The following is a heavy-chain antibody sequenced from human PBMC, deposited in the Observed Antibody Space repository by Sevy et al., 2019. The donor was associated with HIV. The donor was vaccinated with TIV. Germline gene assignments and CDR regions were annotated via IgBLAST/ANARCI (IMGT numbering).Heavy chain of an antibody. CDR2: LSFGCGEI. J-gene: IGHJ4*02. D-gene: IGHD2-8*01. V-gene: IGHV3-23*01. CDR1: GFTFSKYS. CDR3: AREGCTKPHDY. Sequence: GGSLRLSCAASGFTFSKYSMSWVRQPPGKGLEWVSTLSFGCGEINYADSVKGRFTISRANSKSSVYLQMTNLRPEDTAVYSCAREGCTKPHDYWGQGTLVTVSS.